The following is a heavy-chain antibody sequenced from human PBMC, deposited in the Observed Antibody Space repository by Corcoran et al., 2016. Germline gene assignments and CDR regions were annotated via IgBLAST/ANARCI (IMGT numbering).Heavy chain of an antibody. D-gene: IGHD3-3*01. CDR2: INHSGST. Sequence: QVQLQQWGAGLLKPSETLSLTCAVYGGSFSGYYWSWIRQPPGKGLEWIGEINHSGSTNYNQSLKSRVTISEDTSKNQFSLKLSSVTAADTAVYYCARGQAGDLWEGLPNYYGMDVWGQGTTVTVSS. CDR1: GGSFSGYY. V-gene: IGHV4-34*01. CDR3: ARGQAGDLWEGLPNYYGMDV. J-gene: IGHJ6*02.